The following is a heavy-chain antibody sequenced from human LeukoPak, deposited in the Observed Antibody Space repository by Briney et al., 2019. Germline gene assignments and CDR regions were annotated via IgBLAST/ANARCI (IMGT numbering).Heavy chain of an antibody. CDR3: AKDVDPFGSGSYVEGFDY. D-gene: IGHD3-10*01. V-gene: IGHV3-30*18. J-gene: IGHJ4*02. CDR1: GFTFSSYG. CDR2: IPHDGTNQ. Sequence: PGGSLRLSCAASGFTFSSYGMHWVRQAPGKGLEWVAVIPHDGTNQYYADSVKGRFTISRDNSKNTLYVQMNSLRAEDTAVYYCAKDVDPFGSGSYVEGFDYWGQGTLVTVSS.